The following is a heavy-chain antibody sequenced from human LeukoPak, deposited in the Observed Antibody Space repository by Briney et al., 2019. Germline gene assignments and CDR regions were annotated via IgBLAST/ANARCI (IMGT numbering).Heavy chain of an antibody. CDR3: ARAEVTVPGGDY. V-gene: IGHV3-7*01. D-gene: IGHD2-8*02. J-gene: IGHJ4*02. CDR2: VKQDGSAK. Sequence: GGSLRLSCVASGFSPTTYWMSWVRQAPGKGLEWVSNVKQDGSAKYYVDSVKGRFTISRDNARNSLYLQMNSLRAEDTAVYYCARAEVTVPGGDYWGQGTLVTVSS. CDR1: GFSPTTYW.